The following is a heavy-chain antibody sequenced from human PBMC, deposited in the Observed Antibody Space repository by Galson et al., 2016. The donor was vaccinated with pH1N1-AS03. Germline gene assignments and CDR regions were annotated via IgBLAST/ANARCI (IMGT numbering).Heavy chain of an antibody. V-gene: IGHV1-2*06. Sequence: SVKVSCKVSGYTLTAYYIHWVRQAPGQGLEWMGLINPKTEGTYSAQKLQGRLTMTRDTSVSTAYMELTWLTSDDTAVYYCARAGIVETVMVRGGGDWYSTDYWGQGTLVTVSS. J-gene: IGHJ4*02. D-gene: IGHD2-21*02. CDR3: ARAGIVETVMVRGGGDWYSTDY. CDR2: INPKTEGT. CDR1: GYTLTAYY.